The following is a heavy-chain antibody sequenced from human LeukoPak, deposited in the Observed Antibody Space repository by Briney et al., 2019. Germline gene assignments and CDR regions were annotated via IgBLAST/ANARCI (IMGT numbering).Heavy chain of an antibody. CDR3: ARDLLKSGYGPYDY. J-gene: IGHJ4*02. CDR2: VSAYNGNT. Sequence: ASVNLSCTASGSTFTSNGISWVRLAPGQGLELMGWVSAYNGNTNYAQKLQGRITMTTDTTKSTAYMKLRSLTSDDTAVYYCARDLLKSGYGPYDYWGQGTLVTVSS. CDR1: GSTFTSNG. D-gene: IGHD5-12*01. V-gene: IGHV1-18*01.